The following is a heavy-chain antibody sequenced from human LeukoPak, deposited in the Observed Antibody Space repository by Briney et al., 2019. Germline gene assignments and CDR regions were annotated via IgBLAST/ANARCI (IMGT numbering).Heavy chain of an antibody. CDR3: ARVGGGDRSPNACDY. J-gene: IGHJ4*02. CDR1: GFTFSSYQ. D-gene: IGHD2-21*02. Sequence: GGSLRLSCAASGFTFSSYQMNWVRQAPGKGPEWLSYISTSGSTIYSADSVKGRFTISRDNAKNSLYLQMNSLRAEDTAVYYCARVGGGDRSPNACDYWGQGTLVTVSS. CDR2: ISTSGSTI. V-gene: IGHV3-48*03.